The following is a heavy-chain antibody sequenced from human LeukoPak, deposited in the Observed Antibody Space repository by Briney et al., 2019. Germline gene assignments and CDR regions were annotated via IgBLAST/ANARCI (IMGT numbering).Heavy chain of an antibody. CDR3: ARSNIDVYYYDSRANKDAFDM. Sequence: SGTLSLTCAVSGGSISSSNWWSWVRQPPGKGLEWIGEIYHSGSTNYNPSLKSRVTISVDTSKNQFSLKLNSVTAADTAVYYCARSNIDVYYYDSRANKDAFDMWGQGTMVTVSS. CDR2: IYHSGST. V-gene: IGHV4-4*02. D-gene: IGHD3-22*01. CDR1: GGSISSSNW. J-gene: IGHJ3*02.